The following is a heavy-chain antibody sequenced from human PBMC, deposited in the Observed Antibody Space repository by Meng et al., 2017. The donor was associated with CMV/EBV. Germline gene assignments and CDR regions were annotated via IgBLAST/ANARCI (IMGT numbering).Heavy chain of an antibody. J-gene: IGHJ4*02. Sequence: QGGEGRSQPSGTRTPTCAVYGGYFSGYYWSWIRQPPGKGLEWIGEINHSGSTNYNPSLKSRVTISVDTSKNQFSLKLSSVTAADTAVYYCARVWDSGWDYWGQGTLVTVSS. CDR3: ARVWDSGWDY. CDR1: GGYFSGYY. CDR2: INHSGST. D-gene: IGHD3-22*01. V-gene: IGHV4-34*01.